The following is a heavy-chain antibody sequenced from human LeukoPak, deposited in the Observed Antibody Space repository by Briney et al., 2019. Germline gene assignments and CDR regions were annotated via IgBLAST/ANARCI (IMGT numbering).Heavy chain of an antibody. CDR3: ARAGDSATFDY. CDR2: INAGNGNT. J-gene: IGHJ4*02. Sequence: GASVKVSCKASGYTFTSYAMHWVRQAPGQRLEWMGWINAGNGNTKYTQKFQGRVTITRDTSATTAYMELSSLRSEDTAVYYCARAGDSATFDYWGRGTLVTVSS. CDR1: GYTFTSYA. V-gene: IGHV1-3*01. D-gene: IGHD2-15*01.